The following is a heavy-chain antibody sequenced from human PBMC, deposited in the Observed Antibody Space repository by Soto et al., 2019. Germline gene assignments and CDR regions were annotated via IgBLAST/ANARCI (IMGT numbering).Heavy chain of an antibody. Sequence: TSETLSLTCTVSGGSISSSSYYWGWIRQPPGKGLEWIGSIYYSGSTYYNPSLKSRVTISVDTSKNQFSLKLSSVTAADTAVYYCARHIDGYNAFDIWGQGTMVTVSS. CDR3: ARHIDGYNAFDI. V-gene: IGHV4-39*01. D-gene: IGHD5-12*01. CDR1: GGSISSSSYY. CDR2: IYYSGST. J-gene: IGHJ3*02.